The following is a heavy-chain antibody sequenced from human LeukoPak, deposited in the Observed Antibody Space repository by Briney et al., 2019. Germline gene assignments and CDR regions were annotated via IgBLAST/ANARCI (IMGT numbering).Heavy chain of an antibody. V-gene: IGHV3-7*01. CDR3: ARGGSGYSYGKIDS. J-gene: IGHJ4*02. CDR1: GFPFRNYW. Sequence: GGPLRLPWAASGFPFRNYWINGFRRAPGRGREGVANIKQDGSETYCVDSVKGRFTISRDNAKNSLYLQMNSLRDEDTAVYYCARGGSGYSYGKIDSWGQGILVTVSS. D-gene: IGHD5-18*01. CDR2: IKQDGSET.